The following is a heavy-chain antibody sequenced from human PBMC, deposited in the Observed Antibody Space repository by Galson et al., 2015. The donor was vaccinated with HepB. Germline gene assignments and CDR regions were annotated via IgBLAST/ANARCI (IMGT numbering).Heavy chain of an antibody. V-gene: IGHV1-69*06. CDR2: IIPIFGTP. J-gene: IGHJ6*03. CDR1: GGTFTKYA. Sequence: SVKVSCKANGGTFTKYAISWVRQAPGQGLEWMGGIIPIFGTPNYAQSFRGRLTITADKSTSTACMELSSLRSEDTAVYYCARDYSYYDFWSGYLPGGYYYYYMDVWGKGTTVTVSS. CDR3: ARDYSYYDFWSGYLPGGYYYYYMDV. D-gene: IGHD3-3*01.